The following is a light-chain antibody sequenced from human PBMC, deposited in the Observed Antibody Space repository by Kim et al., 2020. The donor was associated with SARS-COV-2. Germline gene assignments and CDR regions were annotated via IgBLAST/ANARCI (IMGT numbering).Light chain of an antibody. J-gene: IGKJ5*01. CDR3: QQFYSYPIT. V-gene: IGKV1-13*02. CDR2: DAS. CDR1: QGISSA. Sequence: ALVGASVTITCRASQGISSALAWYQQTSGKAPKLLIYDASNLESGVPSRVSGSGSGTDFTLTISSVQPEDFATYYCQQFYSYPITFGQGTRLEIK.